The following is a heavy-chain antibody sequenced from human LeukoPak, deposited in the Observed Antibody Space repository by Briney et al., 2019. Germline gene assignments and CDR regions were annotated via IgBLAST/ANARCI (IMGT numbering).Heavy chain of an antibody. CDR1: GGSFSGYY. CDR2: INHSGST. Sequence: PSETLSLTCAVYGGSFSGYYWSWIRQPPGKGLEWIGEINHSGSTNYNPSLKSRVTISVDTSKNQFSLKLSSVAAADTAVYYCAPCSEAALDIWGQGTTGTVSS. CDR3: APCSEAALDI. J-gene: IGHJ3*02. V-gene: IGHV4-34*01. D-gene: IGHD2-15*01.